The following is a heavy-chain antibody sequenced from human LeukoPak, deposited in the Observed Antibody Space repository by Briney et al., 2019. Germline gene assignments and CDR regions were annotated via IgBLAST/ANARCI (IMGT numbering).Heavy chain of an antibody. V-gene: IGHV3-48*04. D-gene: IGHD6-13*01. CDR2: ISSSGSTI. CDR3: ARAVLDLGIADYYGMDV. Sequence: GGSLRLSCAASGFTFSSYAMSWVRQAPGKGLEWVSYISSSGSTIYYADSVKGRFTISRDNAKNSLYLQMNSLRAEDTAVYYCARAVLDLGIADYYGMDVWGQGTTVTVSS. J-gene: IGHJ6*02. CDR1: GFTFSSYA.